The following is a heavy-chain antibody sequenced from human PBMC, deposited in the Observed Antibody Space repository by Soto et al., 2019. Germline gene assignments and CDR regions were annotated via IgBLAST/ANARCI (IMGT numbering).Heavy chain of an antibody. CDR2: TSSNGGST. D-gene: IGHD6-19*01. V-gene: IGHV3-64*01. CDR1: GFTFSSYA. J-gene: IGHJ4*02. CDR3: ARDARPYSSGWDPLDY. Sequence: EVQLVESGGGLVQPGGSLRLSCVASGFTFSSYAMHWVRQAPGKGLEYVSTTSSNGGSTYYANSVRGRFTISRDNSKNTLYLQMGSLRPEDMAVYYCARDARPYSSGWDPLDYWGQGTLVTVSS.